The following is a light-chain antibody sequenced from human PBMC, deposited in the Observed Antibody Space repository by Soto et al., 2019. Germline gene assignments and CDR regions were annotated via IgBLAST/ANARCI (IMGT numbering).Light chain of an antibody. J-gene: IGKJ2*01. CDR1: QSISKW. Sequence: DILMTQSPSILSASVGDTVTITCRASQSISKWVAWYQQRAGKAPTALIFDASNSEKGVPSGFSGSGSGTEFTLIISGLQPEDFATYYCHQYDSYPYTFGQGTKVDIK. V-gene: IGKV1-5*01. CDR2: DAS. CDR3: HQYDSYPYT.